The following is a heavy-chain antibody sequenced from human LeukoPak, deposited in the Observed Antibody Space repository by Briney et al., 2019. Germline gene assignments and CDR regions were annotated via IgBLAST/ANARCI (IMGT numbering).Heavy chain of an antibody. V-gene: IGHV3-66*02. CDR2: IYSGGST. D-gene: IGHD2-21*01. J-gene: IGHJ4*02. CDR3: ARAEVIAIFDY. CDR1: GFTVSSYY. Sequence: PGGSLRLSCAASGFTVSSYYMSWVRQAPGKELEWVSIIYSGGSTYYADSVKGRFTISRDNSQNTVYLQMNSLRGEDTAVYYCARAEVIAIFDYWGQGTLVTVSS.